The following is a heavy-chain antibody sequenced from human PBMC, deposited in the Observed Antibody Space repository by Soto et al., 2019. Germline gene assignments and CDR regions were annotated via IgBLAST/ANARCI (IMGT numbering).Heavy chain of an antibody. CDR3: ARFRNAADLSDFDY. CDR2: GGGKAYGGTT. V-gene: IGHV3-49*04. CDR1: AFTFGGYA. Sequence: SLRLSSQPSAFTFGGYAMSWVRRAPGKGLEGVGAGGGKAYGGTTEYAASVRGRFTISRDESTSSAYLQMNSLRTEDTAVYYCARFRNAADLSDFDYWGQGTLVTVSS. D-gene: IGHD6-13*01. J-gene: IGHJ4*02.